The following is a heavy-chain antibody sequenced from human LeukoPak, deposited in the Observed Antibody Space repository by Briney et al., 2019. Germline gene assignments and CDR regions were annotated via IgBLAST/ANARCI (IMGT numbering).Heavy chain of an antibody. CDR1: GFTFRDYS. Sequence: PGASLRLSCVASGFTFRDYSMAWVRQLPGGGLEWVSAIARDDLTVYPDPLKGRFTISRDNSRNTLYLQMNTLRAEDTAVYYCVKERDRGTDVADDFDFWGQGTLVTVSS. CDR3: VKERDRGTDVADDFDF. J-gene: IGHJ4*02. D-gene: IGHD6-19*01. V-gene: IGHV3-23*01. CDR2: IARDDLT.